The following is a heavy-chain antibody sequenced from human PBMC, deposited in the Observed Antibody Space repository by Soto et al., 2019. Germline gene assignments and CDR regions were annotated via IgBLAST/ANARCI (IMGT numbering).Heavy chain of an antibody. CDR3: AAADYYDSSGYYHDAFDI. Sequence: GASVKVSCKASGFTFTSSAVQWVRQARGQRLEWIGWIVVGSGNTNYAQKFQERVTITRDMSTSTAYMELSSLRSEDTAVYYCAAADYYDSSGYYHDAFDIWGQGTMVTVSS. D-gene: IGHD3-22*01. J-gene: IGHJ3*02. V-gene: IGHV1-58*01. CDR1: GFTFTSSA. CDR2: IVVGSGNT.